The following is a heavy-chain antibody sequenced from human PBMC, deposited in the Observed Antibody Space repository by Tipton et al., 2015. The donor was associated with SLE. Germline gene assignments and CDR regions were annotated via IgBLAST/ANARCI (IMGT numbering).Heavy chain of an antibody. V-gene: IGHV5-10-1*01. CDR1: GYSFTSYW. Sequence: QLVQSGAEVKKPGESLRISCKRSGYSFTSYWISWVRQMPGKGLEWMCRIDPSDSYTNYSPSIQGHVTISADKSISTAYLQCSSLKASDAAVYCCASGLAYFDYWGQGTLVTVSS. D-gene: IGHD6-19*01. J-gene: IGHJ4*02. CDR2: IDPSDSYT. CDR3: ASGLAYFDY.